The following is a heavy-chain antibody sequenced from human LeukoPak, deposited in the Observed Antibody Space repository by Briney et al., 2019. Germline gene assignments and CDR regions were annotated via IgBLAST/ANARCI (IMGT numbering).Heavy chain of an antibody. CDR1: GYTFTDYY. CDR3: AREGPIVGATHLVDY. V-gene: IGHV1-2*02. J-gene: IGHJ4*02. Sequence: GASVKVSCKAYGYTFTDYYMYWVRQAPGQGLEWMGWINPNSGGTNYAQKFQGRVTMTRDTSISTAYMELSKLRSDDTAVYYCAREGPIVGATHLVDYWGQGTLVTVSS. CDR2: INPNSGGT. D-gene: IGHD1-26*01.